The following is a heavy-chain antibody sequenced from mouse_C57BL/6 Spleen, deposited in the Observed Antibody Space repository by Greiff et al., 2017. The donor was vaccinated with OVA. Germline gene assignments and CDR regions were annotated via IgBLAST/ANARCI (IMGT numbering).Heavy chain of an antibody. D-gene: IGHD2-13*01. J-gene: IGHJ4*01. CDR1: GYAFSSSW. CDR3: ARGLENY. V-gene: IGHV1-82*01. CDR2: IYPGDGDT. Sequence: VKLLESGPELVKPGASVKISCKASGYAFSSSWMNWVKQRPGKGLEWIGRIYPGDGDTNYNGKFKGKATLTADKSSSTAYMQLSSLTSEDSAVYFCARGLENYWGQGTSVTVSS.